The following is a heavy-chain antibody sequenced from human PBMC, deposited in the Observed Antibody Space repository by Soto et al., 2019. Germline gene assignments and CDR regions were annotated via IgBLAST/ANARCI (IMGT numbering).Heavy chain of an antibody. J-gene: IGHJ3*02. CDR1: GFTFSNYA. Sequence: QVQLVESGGGVVQPGGSLRLSCTASGFTFSNYAIHWARQAPGRGLKWVALISHDGTKKHYADSVKGRFTISRDNLKNTVYLQMNSLKPDDTAVFYCAREADPVGSNDAFDIWGQGTMVIVSS. CDR2: ISHDGTKK. V-gene: IGHV3-30-3*01. CDR3: AREADPVGSNDAFDI. D-gene: IGHD1-26*01.